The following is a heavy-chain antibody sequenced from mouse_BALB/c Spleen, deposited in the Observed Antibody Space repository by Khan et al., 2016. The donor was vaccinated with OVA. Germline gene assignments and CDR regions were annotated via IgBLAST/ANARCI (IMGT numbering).Heavy chain of an antibody. Sequence: QVQLKESGPGLVAPSQTLSITCTVSVFSLSNYGVHWVRQPPGKGLEWLGVIWAGGSTNHNSALMSRLSISKDDSKSQVFLKMNSLQTDDPAMYYCARAFYNGAWFAYWGQGTLVTVSA. J-gene: IGHJ3*01. CDR3: ARAFYNGAWFAY. CDR1: VFSLSNYG. CDR2: IWAGGST. V-gene: IGHV2-9*02. D-gene: IGHD1-3*01.